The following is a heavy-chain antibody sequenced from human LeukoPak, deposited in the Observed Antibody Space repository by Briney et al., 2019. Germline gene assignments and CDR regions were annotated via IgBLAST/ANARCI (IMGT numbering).Heavy chain of an antibody. Sequence: PGGSLRLSCAASGFAFDDYAMHWVRQAPGKGLEWVSLISGDGGSTYYADSVKGRFTISRDNSKNSLCLQMSSLRPEDTAVYYCAKDSSIAAACRLGFDYWGQGTLVTVSS. D-gene: IGHD6-13*01. CDR1: GFAFDDYA. V-gene: IGHV3-43*02. CDR3: AKDSSIAAACRLGFDY. CDR2: ISGDGGST. J-gene: IGHJ4*02.